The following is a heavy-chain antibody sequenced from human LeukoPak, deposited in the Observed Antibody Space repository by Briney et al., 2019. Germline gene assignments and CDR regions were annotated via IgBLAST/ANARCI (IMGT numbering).Heavy chain of an antibody. CDR3: ATRGTRYGSGSYFVY. V-gene: IGHV1-24*01. D-gene: IGHD3-10*01. CDR1: GYTLTELS. CDR2: FDPEDGET. Sequence: GASVKVSCKVSGYTLTELSMHRVRQAPGKGLEWMGGFDPEDGETIYAQKFQGRVTMTEDTSTDTAYMELSSLRSEDTAVYYCATRGTRYGSGSYFVYWGQGTLVTVSS. J-gene: IGHJ4*02.